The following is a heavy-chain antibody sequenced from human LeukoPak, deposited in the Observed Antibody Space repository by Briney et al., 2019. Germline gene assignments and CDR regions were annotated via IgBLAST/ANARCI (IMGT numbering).Heavy chain of an antibody. CDR2: ISISGDDT. CDR3: AKGNWLDN. D-gene: IGHD1-1*01. CDR1: GFTFNTYD. Sequence: GGSLRLSCTVSGFTFNTYDMTWVRQAPGKGLAWVSGISISGDDTYYADSVKGRFTVSRDNSKNTLYLQMNSLRVDDTAVYYCAKGNWLDNWGQGALVTVAS. J-gene: IGHJ4*02. V-gene: IGHV3-23*01.